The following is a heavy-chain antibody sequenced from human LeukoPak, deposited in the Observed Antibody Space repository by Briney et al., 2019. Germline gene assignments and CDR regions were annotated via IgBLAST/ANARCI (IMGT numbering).Heavy chain of an antibody. CDR2: ISSMINYI. D-gene: IGHD3-10*01. J-gene: IGHJ4*02. CDR1: GFTFSSYS. CDR3: ARDRLGVALDY. Sequence: GGSLTLSCAASGFTFSSYSMNWVRQAPGKGLEWVSSISSMINYIYYADSGKCRFTISRDNAKNSLYLQMNSLRAEDTAVYYCARDRLGVALDYWGQGTLVTVST. V-gene: IGHV3-21*01.